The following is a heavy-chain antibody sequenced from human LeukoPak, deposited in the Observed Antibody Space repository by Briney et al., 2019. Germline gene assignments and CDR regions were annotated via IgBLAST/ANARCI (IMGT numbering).Heavy chain of an antibody. CDR2: ISYDGSNK. V-gene: IGHV3-30-3*01. CDR1: GFTFSSYA. D-gene: IGHD6-19*01. CDR3: ASIPSSSGWYRWYFDY. J-gene: IGHJ4*02. Sequence: PGGSLRLSCAASGFTFSSYAMHWVRQAPGKGLEWVAVISYDGSNKYYADSVKGRFTISRDNSKNTLYLQMNSLRAEDTAVYYCASIPSSSGWYRWYFDYWGQGTLVTVSS.